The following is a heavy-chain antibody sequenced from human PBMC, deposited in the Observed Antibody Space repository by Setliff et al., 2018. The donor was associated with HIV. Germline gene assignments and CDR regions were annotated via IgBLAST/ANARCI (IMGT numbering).Heavy chain of an antibody. Sequence: GASVKVSCKASGYTFTNNGINWVRQAPGQGLEWMGWISGDNGNTKYAQKLQGRVTMTTDTSTGTAYMELRNLRSDDTAVYYCARVQVGDPYYSYYYMDVWGEGTTVTVSS. D-gene: IGHD2-8*02. CDR2: ISGDNGNT. V-gene: IGHV1-18*01. J-gene: IGHJ6*03. CDR3: ARVQVGDPYYSYYYMDV. CDR1: GYTFTNNG.